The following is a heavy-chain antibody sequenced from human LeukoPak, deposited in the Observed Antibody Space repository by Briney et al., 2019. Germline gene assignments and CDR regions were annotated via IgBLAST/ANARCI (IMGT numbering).Heavy chain of an antibody. CDR3: ARLTLGAPTIDY. Sequence: GESLKISYEGSGYSFTNYWISWVRHMPGRGLWWRGRIDPSDSYINYSPSFQGHVTISADKSISTAHRQWSSLKASDTAIYYCARLTLGAPTIDYWGQGTLVTVSS. D-gene: IGHD1-26*01. CDR2: IDPSDSYI. J-gene: IGHJ4*02. V-gene: IGHV5-10-1*01. CDR1: GYSFTNYW.